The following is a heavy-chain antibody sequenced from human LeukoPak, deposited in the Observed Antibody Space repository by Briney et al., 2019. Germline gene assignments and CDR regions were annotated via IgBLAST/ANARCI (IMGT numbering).Heavy chain of an antibody. D-gene: IGHD1-26*01. CDR3: ARILSGSGSYGAFDI. CDR2: ISSSYSTT. Sequence: PGGSPRLSCAASGFTFSSYAMSWVRQAPGKGLEWVSYISSSYSTTNYADSVKGRFTISRDDAKNSLYLQMNSLRDEDTAVFYCARILSGSGSYGAFDIWGQGTMVTVSS. J-gene: IGHJ3*02. V-gene: IGHV3-48*02. CDR1: GFTFSSYA.